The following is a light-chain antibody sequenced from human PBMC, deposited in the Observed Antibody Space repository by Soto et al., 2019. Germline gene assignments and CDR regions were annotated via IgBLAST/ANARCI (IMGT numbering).Light chain of an antibody. V-gene: IGKV3-20*01. Sequence: EIVLTQSPGTLSLSPGERATLSCRASQSVSSSYLAWYQQKLGQAPRLLIYGASSRATGIPDRFSGSGSGTDFTLTIIRLEPEDFAVYYCQQYGSSPNTFGQGTKLEIK. CDR1: QSVSSSY. CDR2: GAS. CDR3: QQYGSSPNT. J-gene: IGKJ2*01.